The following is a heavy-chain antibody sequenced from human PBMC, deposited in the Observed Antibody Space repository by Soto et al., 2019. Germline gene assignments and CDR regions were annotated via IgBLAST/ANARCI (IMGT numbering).Heavy chain of an antibody. CDR2: MSFDETKK. CDR3: ARSHAPYYYDTTGFFFGLDV. D-gene: IGHD3-22*01. V-gene: IGHV3-30-3*01. CDR1: GFTFSNYA. Sequence: QVRLVESGGGVVQPGRSLRLSCAASGFTFSNYAMHWVCQAPGKGLEWVAVMSFDETKKYHAASVEGRFTISRDNSQNTLDLQMNSLRAEDTALYYCARSHAPYYYDTTGFFFGLDVWGQGTTVVVSS. J-gene: IGHJ6*02.